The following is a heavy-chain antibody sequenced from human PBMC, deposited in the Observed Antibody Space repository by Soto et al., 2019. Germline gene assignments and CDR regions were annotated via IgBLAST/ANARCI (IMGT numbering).Heavy chain of an antibody. Sequence: ETLSLTCAVYGGSFSGYYWSWIRQPPGKGLEWSGEINHSGSTNYNPSLKSRVTISVDTSKNQFSLKLSSVTAADTAVYYCARWKRHPQNYYSYYGMDVWGQGTTVTVSS. CDR1: GGSFSGYY. CDR2: INHSGST. V-gene: IGHV4-34*01. J-gene: IGHJ6*02. D-gene: IGHD1-1*01. CDR3: ARWKRHPQNYYSYYGMDV.